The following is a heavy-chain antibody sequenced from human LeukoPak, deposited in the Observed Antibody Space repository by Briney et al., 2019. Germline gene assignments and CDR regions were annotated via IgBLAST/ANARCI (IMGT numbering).Heavy chain of an antibody. J-gene: IGHJ3*02. CDR1: GYSFTSYW. CDR2: IYLGDSDT. D-gene: IGHD2-15*01. V-gene: IGHV5-51*01. CDR3: ARPDGYWSGGSFYYCGKFAREAFDN. Sequence: GESLKISCKGSGYSFTSYWIGWVRQMPGKGLEWMGIIYLGDSDTRYSPSFQGQVTISADKSISTAYLQWSSLKASDTAMYYCARPDGYWSGGSFYYCGKFAREAFDNRGQRAMVTVSS.